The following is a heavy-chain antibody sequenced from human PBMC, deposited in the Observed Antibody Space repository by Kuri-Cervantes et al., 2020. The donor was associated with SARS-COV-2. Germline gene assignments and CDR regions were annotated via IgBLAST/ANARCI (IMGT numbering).Heavy chain of an antibody. CDR3: VRQNTIFGVVITDAFDI. CDR1: GFTVSSNY. Sequence: GESLKISCAASGFTVSSNYMSWVRQAPGEGLEWVSVIYSGGSTYYADSVKGRFTISRDNSKNTLYLQMNSLRAEDTAVYYCVRQNTIFGVVITDAFDIWGQGTMVTVSS. J-gene: IGHJ3*02. V-gene: IGHV3-66*04. CDR2: IYSGGST. D-gene: IGHD3-3*01.